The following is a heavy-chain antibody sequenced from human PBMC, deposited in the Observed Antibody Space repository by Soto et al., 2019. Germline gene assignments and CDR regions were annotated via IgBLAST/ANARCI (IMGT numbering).Heavy chain of an antibody. J-gene: IGHJ4*02. CDR2: VSGSGVT. V-gene: IGHV3-23*01. D-gene: IGHD1-26*01. CDR3: AKDRVSTGSYSLDF. Sequence: EVQLLESGGGLVQPGGSLRVSCAASGFTFSNYGMSWVRQAPEAGLEWVSTVSGSGVTSYADSVRGRFTISRDNSKNTLYLRMNSLRDEDTAIYYCAKDRVSTGSYSLDFWGQGTLVTVSS. CDR1: GFTFSNYG.